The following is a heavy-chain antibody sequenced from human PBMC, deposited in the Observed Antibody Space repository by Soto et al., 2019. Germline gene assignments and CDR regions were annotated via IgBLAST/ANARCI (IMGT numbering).Heavy chain of an antibody. J-gene: IGHJ4*02. CDR3: ARQIYDSDTGPNFQYYFDS. V-gene: IGHV5-10-1*01. D-gene: IGHD3-22*01. Sequence: GESLKISCHGSGYRFAVYWITLVLQKPGKGLAWMRRIDPSDSQTYYSPSFRGHVTISATKSITTVFLQWSSLRASDTAMYYCARQIYDSDTGPNFQYYFDSWGQGTPVSVSS. CDR2: IDPSDSQT. CDR1: GYRFAVYW.